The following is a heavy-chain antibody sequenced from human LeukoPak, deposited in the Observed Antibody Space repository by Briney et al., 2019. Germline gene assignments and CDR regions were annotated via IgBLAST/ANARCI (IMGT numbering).Heavy chain of an antibody. D-gene: IGHD2-2*01. J-gene: IGHJ6*02. CDR1: GFTFSSYS. CDR2: ISGSSKII. V-gene: IGHV3-48*02. Sequence: PGGSLRLSCAASGFTFSSYSMNWVRQAPGKGLEWISYISGSSKIIHWAESLKGRFTIFRDNAKNSLYLQMNSLRDEDTAVYYCARDYSSSGTFFGYYYGMDVWGQGTTVTVSS. CDR3: ARDYSSSGTFFGYYYGMDV.